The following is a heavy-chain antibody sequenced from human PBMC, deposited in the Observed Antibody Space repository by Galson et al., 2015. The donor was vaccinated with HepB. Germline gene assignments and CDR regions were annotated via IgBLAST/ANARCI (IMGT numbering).Heavy chain of an antibody. V-gene: IGHV3-30*18. D-gene: IGHD3-22*01. Sequence: SLRLSCAASGFTFSSYGMHWVRQAPGKGLEWVAVISYDGSNKYYADSVKGRFTISRDNSKNTLYLQMNSLRAEDTAVYYCAKAPLGSSGYYPLDYWGQGTLVTVSS. CDR2: ISYDGSNK. J-gene: IGHJ4*02. CDR1: GFTFSSYG. CDR3: AKAPLGSSGYYPLDY.